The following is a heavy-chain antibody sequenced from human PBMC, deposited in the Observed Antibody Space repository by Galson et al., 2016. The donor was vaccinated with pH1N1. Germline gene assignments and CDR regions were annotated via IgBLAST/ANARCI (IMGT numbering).Heavy chain of an antibody. CDR2: INAGNGDT. D-gene: IGHD3-3*01. Sequence: SVKVSCKASGYTFTKYGMHWVRQAPGQRPECMGWINAGNGDTKYSQEFQGRVSITRDTSASTIYMELSSLRSEDTAVYYCARSKSAWALLEDWGQGTLVTVSS. CDR1: GYTFTKYG. V-gene: IGHV1-3*03. CDR3: ARSKSAWALLED. J-gene: IGHJ4*02.